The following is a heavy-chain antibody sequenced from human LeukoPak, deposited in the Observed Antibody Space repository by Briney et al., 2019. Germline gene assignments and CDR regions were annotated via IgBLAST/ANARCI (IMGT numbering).Heavy chain of an antibody. CDR3: VKEVDGQFV. CDR1: GFSFGNYT. Sequence: PGGSLRLACAASGFSFGNYTMSWVRQLPGRRLEWVSSISTDSSYKYFGVSVRGRFSISRDNAKKSLYLQLNSLRVDDTAVYYCVKEVDGQFVWGQGTQVTVSP. D-gene: IGHD5-24*01. J-gene: IGHJ4*02. V-gene: IGHV3-21*01. CDR2: ISTDSSYK.